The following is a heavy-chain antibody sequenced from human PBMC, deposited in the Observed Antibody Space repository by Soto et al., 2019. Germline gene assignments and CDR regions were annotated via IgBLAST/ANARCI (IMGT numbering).Heavy chain of an antibody. CDR2: IYHSGST. J-gene: IGHJ1*01. D-gene: IGHD6-19*01. CDR3: ARAVAGNFQH. V-gene: IGHV4-4*02. Sequence: QVQLQESGPELVKPSGTLSLTCAVSSGSISSSNWWSWVRQPQGKGLEWIREIYHSGSTNYNPSLKSQVTISVDKSKNQFSLRLSSVTAADTAVYYCARAVAGNFQHWGQGTLVTVSS. CDR1: SGSISSSNW.